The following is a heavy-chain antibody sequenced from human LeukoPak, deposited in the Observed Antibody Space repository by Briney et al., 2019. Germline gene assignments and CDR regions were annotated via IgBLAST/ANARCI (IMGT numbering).Heavy chain of an antibody. CDR3: AKLGSSGRNY. D-gene: IGHD6-19*01. Sequence: GGSLRLSCAASGFTFSSYSMSWVRQAPGKGLEWVSFIYSGGSTYYADSVKGRFTISRDNSQNTLYLQMNSLRAEDTAVYYCAKLGSSGRNYWGQGTLVTVSS. CDR2: IYSGGST. J-gene: IGHJ4*02. CDR1: GFTFSSYS. V-gene: IGHV3-53*01.